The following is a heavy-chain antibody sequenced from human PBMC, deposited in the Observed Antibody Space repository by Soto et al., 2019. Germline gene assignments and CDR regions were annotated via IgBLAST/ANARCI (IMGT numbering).Heavy chain of an antibody. CDR3: AREDRDRETGLVPAAIDGMYV. J-gene: IGHJ6*02. Sequence: QVQLVQSGAEVKKPGSSVKVSCKASGGTFSRYSITWVRQDPGHGLEWIGRIIPIYGIASYAQKFQGRVTITADESTSTAYMELSSLRSDDTAVYYCAREDRDRETGLVPAAIDGMYVWGHGTTVTVPS. D-gene: IGHD2-2*01. CDR1: GGTFSRYS. V-gene: IGHV1-69*08. CDR2: IIPIYGIA.